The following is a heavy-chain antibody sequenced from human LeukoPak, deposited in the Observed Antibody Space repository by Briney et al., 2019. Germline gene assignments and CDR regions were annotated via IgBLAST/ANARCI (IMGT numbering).Heavy chain of an antibody. V-gene: IGHV3-21*01. CDR1: GFTFSSYS. D-gene: IGHD1-26*01. Sequence: AGGSLRLSCAASGFTFSSYSMNWVRQAPGKGLEGVSSISSSSSYIYYADSVKGRFTISRDNAKNSLYLQMNSPRAEDTAVYYCARDTTSGSSTEFDYWGQGTLVTVSS. CDR2: ISSSSSYI. J-gene: IGHJ4*02. CDR3: ARDTTSGSSTEFDY.